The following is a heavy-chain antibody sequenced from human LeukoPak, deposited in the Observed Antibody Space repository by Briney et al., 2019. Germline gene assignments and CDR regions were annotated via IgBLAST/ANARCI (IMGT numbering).Heavy chain of an antibody. CDR3: ARLRSSYDILTGRYYYYYMDV. J-gene: IGHJ6*03. D-gene: IGHD3-9*01. CDR1: GGSISSYY. V-gene: IGHV4-59*01. Sequence: SETLSLTCTVSGGSISSYYWSWIRQPPRKGLEWIGYIYYSGSTNYNPSLKSRVTISVDTSKNQFSLKLSSVTAADTAVYYCARLRSSYDILTGRYYYYYMDVWGKGTTVTVSS. CDR2: IYYSGST.